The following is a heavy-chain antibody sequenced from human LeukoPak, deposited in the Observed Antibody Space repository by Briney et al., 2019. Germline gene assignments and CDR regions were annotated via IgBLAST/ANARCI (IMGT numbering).Heavy chain of an antibody. CDR3: ARGDVGYCSSTSCYGRTRYGMDV. V-gene: IGHV4-34*01. D-gene: IGHD2-2*03. CDR1: GGSFSGYY. CDR2: INHSGST. J-gene: IGHJ6*02. Sequence: SETLSLTCAVYGGSFSGYYWSWIRQPPGKGLEWIGEINHSGSTNYNPSLKSRVTISVDTSKNQFSLKLSSVTAADTAVYYCARGDVGYCSSTSCYGRTRYGMDVWGQGTTVTVSS.